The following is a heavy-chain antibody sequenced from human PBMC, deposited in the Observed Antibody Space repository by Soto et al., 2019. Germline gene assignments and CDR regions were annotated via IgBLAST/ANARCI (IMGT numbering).Heavy chain of an antibody. Sequence: PSETLSLTCTVSGGSISSGGYYWSWIRQHPGKGLEWIGYIYYSGSTYYNPSLKSRVTISVDTSKNQFSLKLSSVTAADTAVYYCARDRRDGYNLGAFDIWGQGTMVTVSS. V-gene: IGHV4-31*03. CDR1: GGSISSGGYY. CDR3: ARDRRDGYNLGAFDI. J-gene: IGHJ3*02. D-gene: IGHD5-12*01. CDR2: IYYSGST.